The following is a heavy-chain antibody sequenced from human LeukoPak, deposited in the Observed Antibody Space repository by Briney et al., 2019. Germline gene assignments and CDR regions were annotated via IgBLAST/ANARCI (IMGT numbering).Heavy chain of an antibody. CDR3: AKDHRGGAIVGARDY. D-gene: IGHD1-26*01. CDR2: IRYDGSNK. Sequence: GGSLRLSCAASGFIFSSYGMHWVRQAPGKGLEWVAFIRYDGSNKYYADSVKGRFTISRDNSKNTLYLQMNSLRAEDTAVYYCAKDHRGGAIVGARDYWGQGTLVTVSS. CDR1: GFIFSSYG. V-gene: IGHV3-30*02. J-gene: IGHJ4*02.